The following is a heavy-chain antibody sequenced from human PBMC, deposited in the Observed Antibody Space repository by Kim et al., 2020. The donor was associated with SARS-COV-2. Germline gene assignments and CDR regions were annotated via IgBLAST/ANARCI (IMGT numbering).Heavy chain of an antibody. J-gene: IGHJ4*02. CDR2: TSGSGAST. CDR1: GFTFSSYA. CDR3: AKELRAAVIPDYFDY. V-gene: IGHV3-23*01. Sequence: GGSLRLSCAASGFTFSSYAMSWVRQAPGKGLEWVSTTSGSGASTFYVDSVKGRFTISRDNSKNTLYLQMNSLRADDTAVYYCAKELRAAVIPDYFDYWGQRTLVTVSS. D-gene: IGHD2-15*01.